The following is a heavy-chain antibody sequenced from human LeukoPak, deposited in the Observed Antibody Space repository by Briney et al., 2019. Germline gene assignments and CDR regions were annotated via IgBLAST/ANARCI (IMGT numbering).Heavy chain of an antibody. CDR1: GGSISSGSYY. D-gene: IGHD5-24*01. CDR2: IYTSGST. CDR3: ARVRDGYNYADY. V-gene: IGHV4-61*02. Sequence: SQTLSLTCTVSGGSISSGSYYWSWIRQPAGKGLEWIGRIYTSGSTNYNPSLKSRVTISVDTSKNQFSLKLSSVTAADTAVYYCARVRDGYNYADYWGQGTLVTVSS. J-gene: IGHJ4*02.